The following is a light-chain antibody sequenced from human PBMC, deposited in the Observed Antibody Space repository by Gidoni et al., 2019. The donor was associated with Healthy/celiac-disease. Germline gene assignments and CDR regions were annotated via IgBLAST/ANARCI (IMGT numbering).Light chain of an antibody. Sequence: DIQMTQSPSSLSASVGDRVTITCRASQSISRYLNWYQQQPGKAPKLLIYAASSLQSVVPSRFSGSGSGTDFTLTISSLQPEDFATYYCQQSYSTPRLTFGGGTKVEIK. J-gene: IGKJ4*01. CDR2: AAS. CDR3: QQSYSTPRLT. CDR1: QSISRY. V-gene: IGKV1-39*01.